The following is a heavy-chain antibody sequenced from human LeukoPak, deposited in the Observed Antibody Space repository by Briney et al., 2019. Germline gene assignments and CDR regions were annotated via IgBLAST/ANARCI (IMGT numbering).Heavy chain of an antibody. CDR2: IYPDGSEQ. CDR1: GFTFSDSW. D-gene: IGHD3-22*01. J-gene: IGHJ3*01. V-gene: IGHV3-7*01. Sequence: PGGSLRLSCAASGFTFSDSWMSWVRQTPGRGLEWVANIYPDGSEQYYLDSVRGRFTISRDNAKSSIYLQMNSLRDDDTAVYYCARDPYNRGGYGAFDLWGLGTTVAVSS. CDR3: ARDPYNRGGYGAFDL.